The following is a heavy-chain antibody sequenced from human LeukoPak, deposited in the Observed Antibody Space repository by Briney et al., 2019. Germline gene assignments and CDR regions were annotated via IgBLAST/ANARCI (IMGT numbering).Heavy chain of an antibody. CDR3: ARGVSSSCSPFDY. J-gene: IGHJ4*02. Sequence: GGSLRLSCAASGFTFSSYAMHWVRQAPGKGLEFVSAISSNGGYTYYANSVKGRFTISRDNSKNTLYLQMGSLRAEDMAVYYCARGVSSSCSPFDYWGQGTLVTVSS. CDR1: GFTFSSYA. CDR2: ISSNGGYT. V-gene: IGHV3-64*01. D-gene: IGHD6-13*01.